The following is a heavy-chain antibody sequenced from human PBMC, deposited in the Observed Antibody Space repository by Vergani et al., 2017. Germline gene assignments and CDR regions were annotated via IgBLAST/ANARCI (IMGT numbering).Heavy chain of an antibody. CDR3: ARDSSPYDDERSGELSGGGCAFDI. Sequence: QVQLQESGPGLVKPSGTLSLTCAVSGGSISSSNWWSWVRQPPGKGLEWIGEIYHSGSTNYTPSLKSRVTISVDKSKNQFSLKLSSVTAADTAVYYCARDSSPYDDERSGELSGGGCAFDIGGQGRMVTVSS. V-gene: IGHV4-4*02. CDR1: GGSISSSNW. D-gene: IGHD3-22*01. CDR2: IYHSGST. J-gene: IGHJ3*02.